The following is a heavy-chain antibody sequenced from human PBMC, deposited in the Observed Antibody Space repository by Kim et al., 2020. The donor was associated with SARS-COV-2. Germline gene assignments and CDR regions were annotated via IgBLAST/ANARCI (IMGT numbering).Heavy chain of an antibody. Sequence: SETLSLTCAVYGGSFSGYYWSWIRQPPGKGLEWIGEINHSGSTNYNPSLKSRVTISVDTSKNQFSLKLSSVTAADTAVYYCARASVPYGSRVGFDPWGQGTLVTVSS. CDR3: ARASVPYGSRVGFDP. J-gene: IGHJ5*02. CDR1: GGSFSGYY. CDR2: INHSGST. V-gene: IGHV4-34*01. D-gene: IGHD3-10*01.